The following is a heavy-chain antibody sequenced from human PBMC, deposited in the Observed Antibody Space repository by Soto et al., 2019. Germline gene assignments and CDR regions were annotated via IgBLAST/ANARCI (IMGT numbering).Heavy chain of an antibody. Sequence: GGSLRLSCAASGFTFSGSAMHWVRQASGKGLEWVGRIRSKANSYATAYAASVKGRFTSSRDNSKNTLYLQMNSLRAEDTAVYYCAKGYDILPGSMFDCWGQGGLLTVSS. CDR1: GFTFSGSA. J-gene: IGHJ4*02. V-gene: IGHV3-73*01. CDR3: AKGYDILPGSMFDC. CDR2: IRSKANSYAT. D-gene: IGHD3-9*01.